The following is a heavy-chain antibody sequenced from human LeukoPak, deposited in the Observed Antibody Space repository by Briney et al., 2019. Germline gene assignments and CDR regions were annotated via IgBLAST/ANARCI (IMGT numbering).Heavy chain of an antibody. V-gene: IGHV4-34*01. D-gene: IGHD3-22*01. CDR1: GGSFSNYY. J-gene: IGHJ6*02. CDR2: INHSGSI. Sequence: PSETLSLTCAVYGGSFSNYYWSWIRQSPGKELDWIGEINHSGSINYNPSLKSRFTISVDTSKNQFSLKLSSVTAADTAVYYCARGMGYFDSSGYYHDYGMDVWGQGTTVTVSS. CDR3: ARGMGYFDSSGYYHDYGMDV.